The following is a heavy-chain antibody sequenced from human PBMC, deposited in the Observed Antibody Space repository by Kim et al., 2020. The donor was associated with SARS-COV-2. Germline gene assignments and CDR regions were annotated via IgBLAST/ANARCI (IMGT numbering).Heavy chain of an antibody. D-gene: IGHD2-15*01. CDR3: AREDCSGGSCYYGMDV. CDR2: IYYSGST. J-gene: IGHJ6*02. V-gene: IGHV4-31*03. CDR1: GGSISSGGYY. Sequence: SETLSLTCTVSGGSISSGGYYWSWIRQHPGKGLEWIGYIYYSGSTYYNPSLKSRVTISVDTSKNQFSLKLSSVTAADTAVYYCAREDCSGGSCYYGMDVWGQGTTVTVSS.